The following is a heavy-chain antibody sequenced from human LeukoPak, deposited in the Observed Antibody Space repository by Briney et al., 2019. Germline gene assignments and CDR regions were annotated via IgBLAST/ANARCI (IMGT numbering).Heavy chain of an antibody. V-gene: IGHV1-46*01. D-gene: IGHD2-15*01. J-gene: IGHJ3*02. CDR3: ARDPVVAATPDAFDI. CDR1: GYTFTSYY. Sequence: ASVNVSCKASGYTFTSYYMHWVRQAPGQGLEWMGIINPSGGSTSYAQKFQGRVTMTRDMSTSTVYMELSSLRSEDTAVYYCARDPVVAATPDAFDIWGQGTMVTVSS. CDR2: INPSGGST.